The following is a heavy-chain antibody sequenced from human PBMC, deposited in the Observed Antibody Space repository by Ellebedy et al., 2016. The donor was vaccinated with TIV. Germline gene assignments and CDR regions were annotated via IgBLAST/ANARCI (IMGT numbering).Heavy chain of an antibody. J-gene: IGHJ4*02. CDR2: ISYSTSTI. Sequence: PGGSLRLSCAASGFTFSSYSMNWVRQAPGKGLEWVSYISYSTSTIYYADSVKGRFTISRDNAKKSLYLQMNSLRAEDTAVYYCARDISSGSSTSNYWGQGTLVTVSS. V-gene: IGHV3-48*01. CDR3: ARDISSGSSTSNY. D-gene: IGHD1-26*01. CDR1: GFTFSSYS.